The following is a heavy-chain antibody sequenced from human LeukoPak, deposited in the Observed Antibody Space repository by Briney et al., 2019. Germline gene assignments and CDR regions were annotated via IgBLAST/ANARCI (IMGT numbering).Heavy chain of an antibody. CDR1: GDSILTRTYY. J-gene: IGHJ1*01. D-gene: IGHD5-18*01. CDR3: ASMGVDTTMVTPEYFQH. Sequence: KNSETLSLTCTVSGDSILTRTYYWAWIRQPPGRGLEWIGSIYYSGSTYYNPSLKSRVTISVDTSKKQFSLKLSSVTAADTAVYYCASMGVDTTMVTPEYFQHWGQGTLVTVSS. CDR2: IYYSGST. V-gene: IGHV4-39*01.